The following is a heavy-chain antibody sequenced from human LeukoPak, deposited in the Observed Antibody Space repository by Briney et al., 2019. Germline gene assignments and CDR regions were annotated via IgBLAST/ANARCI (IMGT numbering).Heavy chain of an antibody. D-gene: IGHD3-10*01. J-gene: IGHJ4*02. CDR1: GFTFSSYA. CDR3: AQDYGRDGEGTMFDY. Sequence: GGSLRLSCAASGFTFSSYAMSWVRQAPGKGLEWVSVISGSGGSTYYADSVKGRFTISRDNSKNTLYLQMNSLRVEDTAVYYCAQDYGRDGEGTMFDYWGQGILVTVSS. CDR2: ISGSGGST. V-gene: IGHV3-23*01.